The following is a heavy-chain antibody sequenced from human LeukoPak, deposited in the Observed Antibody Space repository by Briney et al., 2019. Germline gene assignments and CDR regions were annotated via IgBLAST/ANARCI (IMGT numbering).Heavy chain of an antibody. CDR2: IDPNGRYT. CDR1: GFTFSNHY. Sequence: GGSLRLSCAASGFTFSNHYMHWVRQAPGKGLVSVSRIDPNGRYTSYADSVKGRFTISRDNAKNTLYLQMNTLGAEDTALYYCVRGSTDWNGMDVWGQGTTATVSS. V-gene: IGHV3-74*01. D-gene: IGHD6-19*01. J-gene: IGHJ6*02. CDR3: VRGSTDWNGMDV.